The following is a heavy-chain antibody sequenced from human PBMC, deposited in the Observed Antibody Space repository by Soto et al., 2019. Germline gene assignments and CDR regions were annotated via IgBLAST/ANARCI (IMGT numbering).Heavy chain of an antibody. D-gene: IGHD4-17*01. CDR3: ARESATTHDGFDI. J-gene: IGHJ3*02. Sequence: QVQVVQSGAEVKKPGASVKVSCKTSGYTFTSYDISWERQAPGQGLEWMGWISGYNGNTNYAQKLQGRVTMTTDTSTSTAYRELRSLTSDDTAVYYCARESATTHDGFDIWGQGTIVIVSS. CDR1: GYTFTSYD. CDR2: ISGYNGNT. V-gene: IGHV1-18*01.